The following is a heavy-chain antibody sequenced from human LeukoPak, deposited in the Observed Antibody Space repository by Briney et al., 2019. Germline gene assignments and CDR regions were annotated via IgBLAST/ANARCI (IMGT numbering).Heavy chain of an antibody. CDR2: ISSSSSYI. CDR3: ARVGYCSGGSCYPLSLDYYYYMDV. D-gene: IGHD2-15*01. V-gene: IGHV3-21*01. CDR1: GFAFSSYS. J-gene: IGHJ6*03. Sequence: GGSLRLSCAASGFAFSSYSMNWVRQAPGKGLEWVSSISSSSSYIYYADSVKGRFTISRDNAKNSLYLQMNSLRAEDTAVYYCARVGYCSGGSCYPLSLDYYYYMDVWGKGTTVTVSS.